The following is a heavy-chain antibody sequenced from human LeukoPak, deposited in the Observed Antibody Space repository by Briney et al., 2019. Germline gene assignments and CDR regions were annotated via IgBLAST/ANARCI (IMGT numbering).Heavy chain of an antibody. CDR2: LSASGSGT. Sequence: PGGSLRLSCAASGFTFSSYAMSWLRQAPGKGLEWVSALSASGSGTYYADSVKGRFTISRDNSKNTLYLQMNSLSAEDTAVYYCAKGYSSSSTYYYFYMDVWGKGTTVTVSS. V-gene: IGHV3-23*01. D-gene: IGHD6-6*01. CDR1: GFTFSSYA. J-gene: IGHJ6*03. CDR3: AKGYSSSSTYYYFYMDV.